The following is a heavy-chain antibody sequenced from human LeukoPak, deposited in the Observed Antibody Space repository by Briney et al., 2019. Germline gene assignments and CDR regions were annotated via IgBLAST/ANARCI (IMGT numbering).Heavy chain of an antibody. J-gene: IGHJ4*02. CDR1: GFTFRNHF. Sequence: GGSLRLSCVASGFTFRNHFMHWVRQAPGKGLEWVAVISYDGSNKYYADSVKGRFTISRDNSKNTLYLQINSLRTEDTAVYYCAKDRSPTMVRGVMLAFDYWGQGTLVTVSS. D-gene: IGHD3-10*01. CDR3: AKDRSPTMVRGVMLAFDY. V-gene: IGHV3-30*18. CDR2: ISYDGSNK.